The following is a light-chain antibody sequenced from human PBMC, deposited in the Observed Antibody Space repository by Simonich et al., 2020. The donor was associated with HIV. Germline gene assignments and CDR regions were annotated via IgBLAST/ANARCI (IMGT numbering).Light chain of an antibody. CDR1: SSDVGGYNY. J-gene: IGLJ2*01. Sequence: QSALTQPPSASGSPGQSVTISCTGTSSDVGGYNYVSWYQQLPGKAPKLIIYEVNQRPSGVPDRFSGSKSDNTASLTVSGLQAEDEANYYCSSYAGSNTVVFGGGTKLTVL. CDR2: EVN. V-gene: IGLV2-8*01. CDR3: SSYAGSNTVV.